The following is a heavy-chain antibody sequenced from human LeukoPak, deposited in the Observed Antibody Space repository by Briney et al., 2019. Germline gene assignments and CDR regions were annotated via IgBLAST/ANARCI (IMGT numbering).Heavy chain of an antibody. V-gene: IGHV3-30*02. CDR2: IRFDATNK. Sequence: GGSLRLSCAASGFTFSSYGMDWVRQAPGKGLEWVAFIRFDATNKYYADSVKGRFTISRDNSKNTLYLQMNSLRAEDTAVYYCAKVTYGSGTYGAFDYWGQGTLVTVSS. CDR1: GFTFSSYG. D-gene: IGHD3-10*01. J-gene: IGHJ4*02. CDR3: AKVTYGSGTYGAFDY.